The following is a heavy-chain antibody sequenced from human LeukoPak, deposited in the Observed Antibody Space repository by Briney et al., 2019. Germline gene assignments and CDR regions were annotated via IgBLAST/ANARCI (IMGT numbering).Heavy chain of an antibody. CDR1: GGSFSGHY. CDR2: INQSGRA. CDR3: VRNFDY. Sequence: SETLSLTCVVYGGSFSGHYWSWIRQPPGKGLEWIGDINQSGRANHNPSLKSQVTISIDTSKNQFSLNLNSVTAADTAVYYCVRNFDYWGQGTLVTVSS. V-gene: IGHV4-34*01. J-gene: IGHJ4*02.